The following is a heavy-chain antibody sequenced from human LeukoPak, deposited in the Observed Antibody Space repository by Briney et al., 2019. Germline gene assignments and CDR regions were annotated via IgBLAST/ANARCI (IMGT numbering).Heavy chain of an antibody. V-gene: IGHV4-31*03. Sequence: PSQTLSLTCTVSGGSISSGGYYWSWIRQHPGKGLEWIGYIYYSGSTYYNPSLKSRVTISVDTSKNQFSLKRSSVTAADTAVYYCARVGTAYYYYGMDVWGQGTTVTVSS. CDR2: IYYSGST. CDR3: ARVGTAYYYYGMDV. J-gene: IGHJ6*02. CDR1: GGSISSGGYY.